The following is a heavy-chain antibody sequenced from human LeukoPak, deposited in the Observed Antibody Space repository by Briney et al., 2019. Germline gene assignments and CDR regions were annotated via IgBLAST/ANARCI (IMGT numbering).Heavy chain of an antibody. D-gene: IGHD2-8*01. CDR1: GFTFSDYY. V-gene: IGHV3-11*01. CDR3: ALGTINKDYYFGMDV. J-gene: IGHJ6*02. CDR2: ISNRGDTV. Sequence: KPGGSLRLSCAASGFTFSDYYMTWLRQAPGKGLEWLSYISNRGDTVFYADSVKVRFTVSRDNVKRSLYLQIESLRDDDTAVYHCALGTINKDYYFGMDVWGQGTTVTVSS.